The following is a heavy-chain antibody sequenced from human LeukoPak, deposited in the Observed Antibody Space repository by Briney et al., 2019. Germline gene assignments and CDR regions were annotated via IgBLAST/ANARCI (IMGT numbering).Heavy chain of an antibody. Sequence: PGGSLRLSCATSGFTFSVYAMSWVRQAPGKGLEGVSTISDSGGSTYYADSVKGRFTISRGNSKNTLYLLMNELSAEDTPVYYCAKSHSLEYRGYFDYWGQGTLVTVSS. V-gene: IGHV3-23*01. CDR2: ISDSGGST. J-gene: IGHJ4*02. CDR3: AKSHSLEYRGYFDY. D-gene: IGHD2/OR15-2a*01. CDR1: GFTFSVYA.